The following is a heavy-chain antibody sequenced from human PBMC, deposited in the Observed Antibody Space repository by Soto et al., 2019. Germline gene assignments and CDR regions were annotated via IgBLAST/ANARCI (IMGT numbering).Heavy chain of an antibody. CDR3: AAPPRY. V-gene: IGHV4-59*01. D-gene: IGHD6-6*01. Sequence: QVQLQESGPGLVKPSETLSLTCTVSGGSISSYYWKWIRQPPGKGLEWIGYIYNSGNTNYNPSLRSRVTISVDTSKNQFSLKLTSVTAADTAVYYCAAPPRYWGQGTLVTVSS. CDR2: IYNSGNT. CDR1: GGSISSYY. J-gene: IGHJ4*02.